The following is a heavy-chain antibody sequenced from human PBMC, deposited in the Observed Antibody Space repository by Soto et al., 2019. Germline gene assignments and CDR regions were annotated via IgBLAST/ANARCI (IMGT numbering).Heavy chain of an antibody. J-gene: IGHJ5*02. D-gene: IGHD5-12*01. CDR1: GGSFSGYY. V-gene: IGHV4-34*09. Sequence: SETLSLTCAVYGGSFSGYYWSWIRQPPGKGLEWIGEINHSGSTNYNPSLKSRVTISVDTSKNQFSLKLSSVTAADTAVYYCARGGYSGYDGAWFDPWGQGTLVTVSS. CDR3: ARGGYSGYDGAWFDP. CDR2: INHSGST.